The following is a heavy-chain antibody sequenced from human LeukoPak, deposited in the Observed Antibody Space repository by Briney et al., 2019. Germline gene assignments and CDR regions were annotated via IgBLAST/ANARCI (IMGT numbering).Heavy chain of an antibody. J-gene: IGHJ4*02. V-gene: IGHV4-30-2*01. Sequence: SETLSLTCTVSGGSISSGGYYWSWIRQPPGKGLEWIGYIYHSGSTYYNPSLKSRVTTSVDRSKNQFSLKLSSVTAADTAVYYCARAPEGSTSCFDYWGQGTLVTVSS. CDR3: ARAPEGSTSCFDY. CDR2: IYHSGST. CDR1: GGSISSGGYY. D-gene: IGHD2-2*01.